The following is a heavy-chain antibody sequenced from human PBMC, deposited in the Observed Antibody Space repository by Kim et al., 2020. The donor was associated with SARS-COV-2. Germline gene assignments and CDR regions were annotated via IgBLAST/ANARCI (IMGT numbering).Heavy chain of an antibody. CDR1: GFTFSSYA. J-gene: IGHJ4*02. D-gene: IGHD3-10*01. CDR2: ISGSGCST. Sequence: GGSLRLSCAASGFTFSSYAMSWVRQAPGKGLEWVSAISGSGCSTYYADSVKGRFTISRDNSKNTLYLQMNSLRAEDTAVYYCAKDHWFGEFYDYWGQGTLVTVSS. V-gene: IGHV3-23*01. CDR3: AKDHWFGEFYDY.